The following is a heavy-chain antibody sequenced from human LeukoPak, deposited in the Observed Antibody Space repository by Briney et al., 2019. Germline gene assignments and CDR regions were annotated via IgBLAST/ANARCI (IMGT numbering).Heavy chain of an antibody. CDR3: AKDPYYYDSSDYLRDVRGYFDL. Sequence: PGGSLRLSCAASGFTFSSYGMHWVRQAPGKVLEWVAVLWFDGSNTYYADSVKGRFTISRDNSKNTLYLQMNSLKAEDTAVYYCAKDPYYYDSSDYLRDVRGYFDLWGRGTLVTVSS. D-gene: IGHD3-22*01. V-gene: IGHV3-33*06. CDR1: GFTFSSYG. J-gene: IGHJ2*01. CDR2: LWFDGSNT.